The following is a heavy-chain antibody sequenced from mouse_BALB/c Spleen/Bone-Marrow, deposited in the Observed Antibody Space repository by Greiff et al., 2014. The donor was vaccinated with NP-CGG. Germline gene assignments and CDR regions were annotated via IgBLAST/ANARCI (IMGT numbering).Heavy chain of an antibody. CDR2: IYPGSGST. Sequence: GSELVRPGASVKLSCKASGYTFTSYWMHWVKQRPGQGLEWIGNIYPGSGSTNYDEKFKSKATLTVDTSSSTAYMQLSSLTSEDSAVYYCRSYDYAMDYWGQGTSVTVSS. D-gene: IGHD1-1*01. CDR1: GYTFTSYW. V-gene: IGHV1S22*01. CDR3: RSYDYAMDY. J-gene: IGHJ4*01.